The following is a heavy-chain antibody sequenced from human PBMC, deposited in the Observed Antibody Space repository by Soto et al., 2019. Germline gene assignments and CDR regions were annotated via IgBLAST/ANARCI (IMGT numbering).Heavy chain of an antibody. Sequence: SETLPLSCAVSGGSISSSNWRSWVRQPPGKGLEWIGEIYHSGSTNYNPSLKSRVTISVDKSKNQFSLKLSSVTAADTAVYYCARVLIAAAGTNWFDPWGQGTLVTVSS. V-gene: IGHV4-4*02. CDR1: GGSISSSNW. J-gene: IGHJ5*02. CDR3: ARVLIAAAGTNWFDP. CDR2: IYHSGST. D-gene: IGHD6-13*01.